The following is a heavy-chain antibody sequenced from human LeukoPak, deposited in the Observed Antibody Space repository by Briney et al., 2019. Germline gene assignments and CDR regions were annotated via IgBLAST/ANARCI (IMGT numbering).Heavy chain of an antibody. V-gene: IGHV3-23*01. CDR1: GFTFSNYA. J-gene: IGHJ2*01. D-gene: IGHD5/OR15-5a*01. CDR2: ISDSGDTT. CDR3: AKAVSPWYLDL. Sequence: GGSLRLSCAASGFTFSNYAMSCVRQAPGKGLEWVSGISDSGDTTHYADSVKGRFTISRDNSKNTLYVQMNSLRAEDTAVYYCAKAVSPWYLDLWGRGTQVTVSS.